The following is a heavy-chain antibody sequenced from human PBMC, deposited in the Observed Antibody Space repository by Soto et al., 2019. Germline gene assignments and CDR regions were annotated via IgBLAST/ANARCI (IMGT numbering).Heavy chain of an antibody. CDR3: ARPATVTTFNWYFDL. CDR2: IYYSGST. CDR1: GGSISSGGYY. D-gene: IGHD4-17*01. J-gene: IGHJ2*01. V-gene: IGHV4-39*01. Sequence: SETLSLTCTVSGGSISSGGYYWGWIRQPPGKGLEWIGSIYYSGSTYYNPSLKSRVTISVDTSENQFSLKLSSVTAADTAVYYCARPATVTTFNWYFDLWGRGTLVTVSS.